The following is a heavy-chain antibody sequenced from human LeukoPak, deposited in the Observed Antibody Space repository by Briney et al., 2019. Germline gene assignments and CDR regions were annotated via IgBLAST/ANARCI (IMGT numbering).Heavy chain of an antibody. J-gene: IGHJ5*02. V-gene: IGHV3-30*18. D-gene: IGHD6-19*01. Sequence: GGSLRLSCEASEFTFSNYGVHWVRQAPGKGLEWLAVISNDGSSRQYRDSVKGRFTVSRDNSKNTLYLQMNSLRAEDTAVYYCAKDGSGWYPENWFDPWGQGTLVTVSP. CDR1: EFTFSNYG. CDR3: AKDGSGWYPENWFDP. CDR2: ISNDGSSR.